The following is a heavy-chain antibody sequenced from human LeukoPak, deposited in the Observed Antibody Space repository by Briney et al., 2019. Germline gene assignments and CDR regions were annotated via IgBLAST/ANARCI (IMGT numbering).Heavy chain of an antibody. CDR1: GFTFSSYW. D-gene: IGHD5-12*01. CDR2: INSDGSST. Sequence: GGSLRLSCAASGFTFSSYWMHWVRQAPGMGRVWVSRINSDGSSTSYADSVKGRFTISRDNAKNTLYLQMNSLRAEDTAVYYCARPGGYGYWYFDLWGRGTLVTVSS. CDR3: ARPGGYGYWYFDL. V-gene: IGHV3-74*01. J-gene: IGHJ2*01.